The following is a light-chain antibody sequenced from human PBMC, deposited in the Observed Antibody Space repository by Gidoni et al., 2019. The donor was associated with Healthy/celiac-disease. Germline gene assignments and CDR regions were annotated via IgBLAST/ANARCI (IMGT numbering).Light chain of an antibody. CDR1: SSNIGAGYD. J-gene: IGLJ2*01. CDR3: QSYDSSLSGAVV. CDR2: GNS. V-gene: IGLV1-40*01. Sequence: SVLTQPPSVSGAPGPRVTISCTGSSSNIGAGYDVHWYQQLPGTAPKLLIYGNSNRPSGVPDRFSGSKSGTSASLAITGLQAEDEADYYCQSYDSSLSGAVVFGGGTKLTVL.